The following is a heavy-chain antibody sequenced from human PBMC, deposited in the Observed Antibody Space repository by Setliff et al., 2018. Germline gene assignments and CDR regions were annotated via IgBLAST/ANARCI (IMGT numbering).Heavy chain of an antibody. CDR1: GGSISSSNW. Sequence: PSETLSLTCAVSGGSISSSNWWSWVRQPPGKGLEWIGEIYHSGSTNYNPSLNSRGTISVDTSRDQFSLRLSSVTAADTAVYYCARLGQWRVLGFFDYWGQGALVTVSS. CDR3: ARLGQWRVLGFFDY. J-gene: IGHJ4*02. V-gene: IGHV4-4*02. CDR2: IYHSGST. D-gene: IGHD6-19*01.